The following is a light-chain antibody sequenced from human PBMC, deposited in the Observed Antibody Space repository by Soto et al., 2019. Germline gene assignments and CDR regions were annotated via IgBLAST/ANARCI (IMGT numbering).Light chain of an antibody. CDR1: SSNIENNY. V-gene: IGLV1-51*01. CDR3: GTWDSSLNGVV. CDR2: DNN. Sequence: QSVLTQPPSVSAAPGQKVTISCSGSSSNIENNYVSWYQQLPGTAPKLLIYDNNKRPSEIPDRCSGSKSGTSATLGITGLQTGDEADYHCGTWDSSLNGVVFGGGTKLTVL. J-gene: IGLJ2*01.